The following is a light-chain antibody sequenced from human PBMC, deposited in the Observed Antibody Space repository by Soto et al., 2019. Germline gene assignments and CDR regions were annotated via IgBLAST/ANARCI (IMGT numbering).Light chain of an antibody. CDR1: SSDIGAYNY. CDR3: SSYISNSTPL. J-gene: IGLJ3*02. Sequence: QSALTQPASVSGSPGQSITISCTGTSSDIGAYNYVSWYQHHPGKAPKLMIYEVDNRPSGVSNRFSGSKSGNTASLTISRLQAEDEADYYCSSYISNSTPLFGGGTQLTVL. V-gene: IGLV2-14*01. CDR2: EVD.